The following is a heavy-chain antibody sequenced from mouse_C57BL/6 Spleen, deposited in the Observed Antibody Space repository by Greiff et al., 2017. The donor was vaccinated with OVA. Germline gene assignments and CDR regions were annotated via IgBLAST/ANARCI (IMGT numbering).Heavy chain of an antibody. D-gene: IGHD2-5*01. J-gene: IGHJ1*03. CDR1: GFTFSDYG. Sequence: EVQLEESGGGLVKPGASVKLSCAASGFTFSDYGMHWVSQAPEKGLEWVAYISSSSSNTYYTDTVKGRITMSRDNAKNTLFLQVTSLRSEDSAVYYCAGSNYVWYFDVWGTGTTVTVSS. V-gene: IGHV5-17*01. CDR2: ISSSSSNT. CDR3: AGSNYVWYFDV.